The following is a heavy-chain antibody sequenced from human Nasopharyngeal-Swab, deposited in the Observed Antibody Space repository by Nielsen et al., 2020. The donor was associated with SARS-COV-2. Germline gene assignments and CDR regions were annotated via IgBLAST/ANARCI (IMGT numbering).Heavy chain of an antibody. CDR3: ARVLYHYYYYYYMDV. Sequence: SETLSLTCTVSGYSISSGYYWGWIRQPPGKGLEWIGCIYHSGSTYYNPSLKSRVTISVDTSKNQFSLKLSSVTAADTAVYYCARVLYHYYYYYYMDVWGKGTTVTVSS. J-gene: IGHJ6*03. CDR1: GYSISSGYY. V-gene: IGHV4-38-2*02. CDR2: IYHSGST. D-gene: IGHD2-8*01.